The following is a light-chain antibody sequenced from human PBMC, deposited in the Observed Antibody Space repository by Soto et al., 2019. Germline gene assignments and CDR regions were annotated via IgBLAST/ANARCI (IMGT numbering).Light chain of an antibody. J-gene: IGLJ2*01. CDR2: EVT. V-gene: IGLV2-8*01. CDR1: SSDVGRYNY. CDR3: SSYAGRDNI. Sequence: QSALTQPPSASGSPGQSVTISCTGTSSDVGRYNYVTWFQQHPGKAPKVMIYEVTNRPSGGPDRFSGSKSGNTASLTVSGLQAEAEADYYCSSYAGRDNIFGGGTKLTVL.